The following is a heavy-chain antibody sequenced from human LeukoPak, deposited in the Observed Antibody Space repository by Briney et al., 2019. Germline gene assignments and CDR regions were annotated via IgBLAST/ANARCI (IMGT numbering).Heavy chain of an antibody. J-gene: IGHJ6*04. Sequence: GSLRLSCAASGFTFSTYGMSWVRQAPGKGLEWVSYISSSGSTIYYADSVKGRFTISRDNAKNSLYLQMNSLRAEDTAVYYCAELGITMIGGVWGKGTTVTISS. V-gene: IGHV3-48*04. CDR2: ISSSGSTI. D-gene: IGHD3-10*02. CDR3: AELGITMIGGV. CDR1: GFTFSTYG.